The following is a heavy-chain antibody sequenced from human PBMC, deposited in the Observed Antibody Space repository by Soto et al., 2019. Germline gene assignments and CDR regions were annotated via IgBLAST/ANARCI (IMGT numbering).Heavy chain of an antibody. V-gene: IGHV4-39*01. CDR3: ARKYSYYYGSGSYYNSDY. CDR2: IYYSGST. J-gene: IGHJ4*02. D-gene: IGHD3-10*01. Sequence: QLQLQESGPGLVKPSETLSLTCTVSGGSISSSSYYWGWIRQPPGKGLEWIGSIYYSGSTYYNPSLKCRVTISVDTSKNQFSLKLSSVTAADTAVYYCARKYSYYYGSGSYYNSDYWGQGTLVTVSS. CDR1: GGSISSSSYY.